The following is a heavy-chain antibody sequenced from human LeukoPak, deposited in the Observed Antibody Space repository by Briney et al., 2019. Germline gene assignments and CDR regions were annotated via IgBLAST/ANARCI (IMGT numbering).Heavy chain of an antibody. CDR3: ARVYVWGSYRYTSFDL. CDR1: GFTFSSYA. D-gene: IGHD3-16*02. V-gene: IGHV3-30-3*01. Sequence: GRSLRLSCAASGFTFSSYAMHWVRQAPGKGLEWVAVISYDGSNKYYADSVKGRFTISRDNSKNTLYLQMNSLRAEDTAVYYCARVYVWGSYRYTSFDLWGRGTLVTVSS. J-gene: IGHJ2*01. CDR2: ISYDGSNK.